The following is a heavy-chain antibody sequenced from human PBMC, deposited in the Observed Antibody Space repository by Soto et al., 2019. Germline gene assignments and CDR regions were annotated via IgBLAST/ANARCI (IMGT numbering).Heavy chain of an antibody. J-gene: IGHJ6*03. D-gene: IGHD1-1*01. CDR2: ISGSGGST. CDR1: GFTFSSYA. CDR3: ARVTQMTLETPNYHQLYYYYYMDV. Sequence: PGGSLRLSCAASGFTFSSYAMSWVRQAPGKGLEWVSAISGSGGSTYYADSVKGRFTISRDNSKNTLYLQMNSLRAEDTAVYYCARVTQMTLETPNYHQLYYYYYMDVWGKGTTVTVSS. V-gene: IGHV3-23*01.